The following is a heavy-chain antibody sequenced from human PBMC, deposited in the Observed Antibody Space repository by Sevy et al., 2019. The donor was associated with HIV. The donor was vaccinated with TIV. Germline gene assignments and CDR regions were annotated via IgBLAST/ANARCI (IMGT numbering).Heavy chain of an antibody. Sequence: EGSLRLSCAASGFDFFNAWMNWVRQAPGKGLEWVGRIRSKTDGETTDFAAPVKGRFTISRDDSKNTLFLQMNSLKIEDTAVYYCTTDTYISIRWGLGTLVTVSS. CDR1: GFDFFNAW. D-gene: IGHD2-21*01. V-gene: IGHV3-15*07. J-gene: IGHJ1*01. CDR3: TTDTYISIR. CDR2: IRSKTDGETT.